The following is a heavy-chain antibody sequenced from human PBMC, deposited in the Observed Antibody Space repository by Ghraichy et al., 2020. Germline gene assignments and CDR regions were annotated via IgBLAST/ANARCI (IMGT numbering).Heavy chain of an antibody. V-gene: IGHV3-21*01. Sequence: GESLNISCVGSGFTFNRYSITWVRQAPGKGLEWVSCISSSGAYTYYADSVKGRFTISRDNAQNSLSLQMNSLSAEDTAVYYCAQDRRENYYGPGTYYYGMDVWGQGTTVTVSS. CDR2: ISSSGAYT. CDR3: AQDRRENYYGPGTYYYGMDV. J-gene: IGHJ6*02. D-gene: IGHD3-10*01. CDR1: GFTFNRYS.